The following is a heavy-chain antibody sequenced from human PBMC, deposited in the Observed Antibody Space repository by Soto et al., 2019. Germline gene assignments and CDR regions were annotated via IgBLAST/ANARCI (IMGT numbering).Heavy chain of an antibody. CDR2: IWYDGSNK. CDR3: ARGLSLIEDSFYYYGMDV. Sequence: GGSLRLSCAASGFTFSSYGMHWVHQAPGKGLEWVAVIWYDGSNKYYADSVKGRFTISRDNSKNTLYLQMNSLRAEDTAVYYCARGLSLIEDSFYYYGMDVWGQGTTVTVSS. CDR1: GFTFSSYG. J-gene: IGHJ6*02. D-gene: IGHD3-16*02. V-gene: IGHV3-33*01.